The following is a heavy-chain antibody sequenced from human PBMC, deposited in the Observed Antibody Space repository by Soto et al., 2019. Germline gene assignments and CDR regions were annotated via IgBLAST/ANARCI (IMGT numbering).Heavy chain of an antibody. D-gene: IGHD5-12*01. CDR2: IYYSGST. J-gene: IGHJ3*02. CDR1: GGSISSYY. V-gene: IGHV4-59*01. Sequence: QVQLQESGPGLVKPSETLSLTCTVSGGSISSYYWSWIRQPPGKGLEWIGYIYYSGSTNYNPSLKSRVTISVDTSKNQFSLKLSSVTAADTAVYYCARDLSGYDEGAFDIWGQGTMVTVSS. CDR3: ARDLSGYDEGAFDI.